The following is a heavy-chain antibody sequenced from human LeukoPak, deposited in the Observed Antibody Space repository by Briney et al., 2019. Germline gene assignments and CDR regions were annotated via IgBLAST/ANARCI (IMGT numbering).Heavy chain of an antibody. D-gene: IGHD3-3*01. CDR3: ARGYDFWSGYYTGYFDY. CDR1: GGSISSGGYY. J-gene: IGHJ4*02. CDR2: IYYSGST. Sequence: SQTLSLTCTVSGGSISSGGYYWNWIRHHPGKGLEWIGYIYYSGSTYYNPSLKSRVTISADTSKNQFSLKLSSVTAADTAIYYCARGYDFWSGYYTGYFDYWGQGTLVTVSS. V-gene: IGHV4-31*03.